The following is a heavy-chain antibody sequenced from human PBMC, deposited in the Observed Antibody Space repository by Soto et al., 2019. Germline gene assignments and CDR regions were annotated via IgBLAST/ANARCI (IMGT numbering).Heavy chain of an antibody. V-gene: IGHV4-31*03. J-gene: IGHJ4*02. D-gene: IGHD2-2*01. CDR1: GGSISSGGYY. CDR3: ARVRSSTSPFPVGY. Sequence: QVQLQESGPGLVKPSQTLSLTCTVSGGSISSGGYYWSWIRQHPGKGLEWIGYIYYSGSTYYNPTVKRRVTMSVETSTNPFSLKLSSLTAAATAVYYCARVRSSTSPFPVGYWGQGTLVTDSS. CDR2: IYYSGST.